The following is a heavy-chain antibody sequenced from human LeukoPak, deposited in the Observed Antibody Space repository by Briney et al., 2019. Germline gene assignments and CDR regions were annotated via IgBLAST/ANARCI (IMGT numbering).Heavy chain of an antibody. Sequence: PSETLSLTCTVSGASISSGSYYWSWIRQPAGKGLEWIGRVYTSGSTNYNPSLKSRVNISLDTPKNQFSLKLISVTAADTAVYFCARLQWLSTPFFDYWGQGTLVTVSS. V-gene: IGHV4-61*02. CDR1: GASISSGSYY. CDR2: VYTSGST. CDR3: ARLQWLSTPFFDY. D-gene: IGHD6-19*01. J-gene: IGHJ4*02.